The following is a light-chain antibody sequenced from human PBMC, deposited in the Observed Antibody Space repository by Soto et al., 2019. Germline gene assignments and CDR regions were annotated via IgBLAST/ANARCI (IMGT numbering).Light chain of an antibody. Sequence: IVCTQSACTLSLSPGERATLSCRASQSVSNNYLAWYQQKPGQAPRLLIYGASTRATGIPARFSGSGSGTEFTLTISSLQSEDFAVYYCQQYNNWPPSTFGQGTKVDI. CDR3: QQYNNWPPST. V-gene: IGKV3-15*01. CDR1: QSVSNN. CDR2: GAS. J-gene: IGKJ1*01.